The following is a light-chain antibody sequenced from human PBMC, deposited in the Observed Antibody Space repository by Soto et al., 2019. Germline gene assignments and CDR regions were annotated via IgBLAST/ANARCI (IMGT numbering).Light chain of an antibody. Sequence: QSVLTQPPSASGTPGQRVTISCSGSSSNIGSNYVYWYQQLPGTAPKLLIYNNNQWPSGVPDRISGSKSGTSASLAISGLRSEDEADYYCAAWDDSRSGVVFGGGTKLTVL. V-gene: IGLV1-47*01. CDR2: NNN. CDR3: AAWDDSRSGVV. J-gene: IGLJ2*01. CDR1: SSNIGSNY.